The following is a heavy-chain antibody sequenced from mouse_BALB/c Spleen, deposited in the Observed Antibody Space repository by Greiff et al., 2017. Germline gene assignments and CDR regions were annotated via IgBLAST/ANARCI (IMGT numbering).Heavy chain of an antibody. V-gene: IGHV5-9*03. CDR3: ARGGGYFDD. Sequence: DVMLVESGGGLVKPGGSLKLSCAASGFTFSSYTMSWVRQTPEKRLEWVATISSGGGNTYYPDSVKGRFTISRDNAKNNLYLQMSSLRSEDTALYYCARGGGYFDDWGQGTTLTVSS. J-gene: IGHJ2*01. CDR2: ISSGGGNT. CDR1: GFTFSSYT.